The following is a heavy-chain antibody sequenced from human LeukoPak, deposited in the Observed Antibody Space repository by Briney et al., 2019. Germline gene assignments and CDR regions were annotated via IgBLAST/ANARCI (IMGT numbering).Heavy chain of an antibody. CDR1: GGSISSGDYY. Sequence: SETLSLTCTVSGGSISSGDYYWSWIRQPPGKGLEWIGYIYYSGSTYYNPSLKSRVTITVDTSKNQFSLKLSSVTAADTAVYYCARVAGQYCSGGSCYSSYYYGMDVWGQGTTVTVS. D-gene: IGHD2-15*01. CDR2: IYYSGST. V-gene: IGHV4-30-4*01. J-gene: IGHJ6*02. CDR3: ARVAGQYCSGGSCYSSYYYGMDV.